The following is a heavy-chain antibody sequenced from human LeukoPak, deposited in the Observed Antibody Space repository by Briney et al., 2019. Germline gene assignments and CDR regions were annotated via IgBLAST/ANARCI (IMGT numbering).Heavy chain of an antibody. J-gene: IGHJ4*02. CDR2: IYYSGYT. CDR3: ARGPGTSGLSYYFDS. CDR1: GGSISSYY. D-gene: IGHD1-26*01. Sequence: KSSGTLSLTCTVSGGSISSYYWSWIRQPPGKGREWIGYIYYSGYTKYNPSLKSRVTISVDTSKNQFSLKLSSVTAADTAVYYCARGPGTSGLSYYFDSWGQGTLVTVSS. V-gene: IGHV4-59*01.